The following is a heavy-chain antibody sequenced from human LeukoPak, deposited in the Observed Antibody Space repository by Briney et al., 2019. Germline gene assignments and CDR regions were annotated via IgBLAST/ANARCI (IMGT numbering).Heavy chain of an antibody. D-gene: IGHD2-2*02. CDR2: IIPIFGTA. V-gene: IGHV1-69*06. CDR1: AGTFSSYA. J-gene: IGHJ4*02. Sequence: ASVKVSCKASAGTFSSYAISWVRQAAGQELEWMGAIIPIFGTANYAQKFQGRVTITADKSTSTAYMELSSLRSEDTAVYYCARLCSSTSCYSPDYWGQGTLVTVSS. CDR3: ARLCSSTSCYSPDY.